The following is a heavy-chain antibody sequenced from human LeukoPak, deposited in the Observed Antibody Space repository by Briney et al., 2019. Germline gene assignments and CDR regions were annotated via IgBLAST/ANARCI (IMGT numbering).Heavy chain of an antibody. J-gene: IGHJ4*02. D-gene: IGHD3-16*01. V-gene: IGHV3-21*04. CDR3: AKVSTTHVVWVTGYFDY. Sequence: GGSLRLSCAASGFTFSSYSMNWVRQAPGKGLEWVSSISSSSSYIYYADSVKGRFTISRDNAKNSLYLQMNSLRAEDTAVYYCAKVSTTHVVWVTGYFDYWGQGTLVTVSS. CDR2: ISSSSSYI. CDR1: GFTFSSYS.